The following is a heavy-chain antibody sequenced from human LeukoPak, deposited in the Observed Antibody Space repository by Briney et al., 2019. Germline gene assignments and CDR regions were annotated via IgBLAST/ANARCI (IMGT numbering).Heavy chain of an antibody. CDR1: GGSVSSGGYY. CDR2: MYYSGTT. D-gene: IGHD3-9*01. Sequence: PSQTLSLTCTVSGGSVSSGGYYWGWIRQPPGKGLEWIGHMYYSGTTFHNPSLKSRVTISIDTSKNQFSLKLNSVTAADTAVYYCAREKLFSSMDTPGYARPIGVWGQGTLVTVTS. CDR3: AREKLFSSMDTPGYARPIGV. J-gene: IGHJ4*02. V-gene: IGHV4-31*03.